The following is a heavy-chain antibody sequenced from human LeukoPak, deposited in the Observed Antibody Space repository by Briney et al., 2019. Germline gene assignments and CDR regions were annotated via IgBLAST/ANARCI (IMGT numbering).Heavy chain of an antibody. CDR3: AKHRGQYFDY. D-gene: IGHD5-12*01. Sequence: GGSLTLSCAASGFTFRSYAMSWVRQSPGKGLEWVSAISNRGSSTYYADSVKRRLTISRDDPKITLYLQMNSLRAEDTALYYCAKHRGQYFDYWGQGTLVTVSS. CDR1: GFTFRSYA. V-gene: IGHV3-23*01. J-gene: IGHJ4*02. CDR2: ISNRGSST.